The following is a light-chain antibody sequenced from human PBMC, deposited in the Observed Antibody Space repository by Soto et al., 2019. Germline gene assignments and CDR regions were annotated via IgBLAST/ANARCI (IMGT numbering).Light chain of an antibody. J-gene: IGKJ5*01. V-gene: IGKV1-13*02. Sequence: AIQLTQSPSSLSASVGDRVTITCRASQGISSAFAWYQQKPGKVPKLLIYDASSLESGVPSRFTGSRSGTDFTLTISSLQPEDFATYYCQQFDTYPLTFGQGTRLEIK. CDR1: QGISSA. CDR3: QQFDTYPLT. CDR2: DAS.